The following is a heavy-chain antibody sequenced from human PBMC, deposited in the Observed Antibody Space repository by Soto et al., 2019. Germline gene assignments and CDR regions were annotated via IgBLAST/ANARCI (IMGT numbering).Heavy chain of an antibody. V-gene: IGHV3-74*01. CDR1: GFTFISYW. Sequence: EVQLVESGGGLVQPVGSLRLSCSASGFTFISYWMHWVRQAPGKGLVWVSHINNDVSSTIYADSVRGRFTSSRDNAKNTLYLEMNGLRAEATAVDFCARDARYSYVDVWGKGTTVTVSS. D-gene: IGHD6-6*01. CDR2: INNDVSST. CDR3: ARDARYSYVDV. J-gene: IGHJ6*03.